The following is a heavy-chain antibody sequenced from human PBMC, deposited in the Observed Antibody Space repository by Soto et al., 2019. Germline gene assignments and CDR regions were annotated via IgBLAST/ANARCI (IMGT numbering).Heavy chain of an antibody. Sequence: GASVKVSCKASGYTFTCYYMHWVRQAPGQGLEWMGWINPNSGGTNYAQKFQGWVTMTRDTSISTAYMELSRLRSDDTAVYYCARAIGDYDYYYYYYMDVWGKGTTVTVSS. V-gene: IGHV1-2*04. J-gene: IGHJ6*03. CDR3: ARAIGDYDYYYYYYMDV. CDR2: INPNSGGT. D-gene: IGHD4-17*01. CDR1: GYTFTCYY.